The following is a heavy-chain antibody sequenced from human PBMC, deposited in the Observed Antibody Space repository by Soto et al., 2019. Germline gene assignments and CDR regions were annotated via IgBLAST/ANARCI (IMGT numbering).Heavy chain of an antibody. D-gene: IGHD3-10*01. Sequence: SETLSLTCTVSGGSISSTSYYWVWIRQPPGKGLEWLGNVYYSGSTYYKPSLKSRVTISVDTSKNEFSLKLSSVTAADTAVYYCARQLSYNGGWMDVWGQGTTVTVSS. CDR2: VYYSGST. V-gene: IGHV4-39*01. J-gene: IGHJ6*02. CDR1: GGSISSTSYY. CDR3: ARQLSYNGGWMDV.